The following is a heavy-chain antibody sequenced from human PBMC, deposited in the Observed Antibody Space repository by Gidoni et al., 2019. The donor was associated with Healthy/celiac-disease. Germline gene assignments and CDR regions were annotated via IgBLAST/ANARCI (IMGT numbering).Heavy chain of an antibody. V-gene: IGHV3-23*01. Sequence: EVSRLESGGGLVQPWGSLSLSCEASEFPLSSYAMSWVRQAPGKGVEWVSAISGSGGSTYYADSVKGRFTISRDNSKNTLYLQMNSLRAEDTAVYYCAKFGDGYNLYFDYWGQGTLVTVSS. J-gene: IGHJ4*02. D-gene: IGHD5-12*01. CDR2: ISGSGGST. CDR1: EFPLSSYA. CDR3: AKFGDGYNLYFDY.